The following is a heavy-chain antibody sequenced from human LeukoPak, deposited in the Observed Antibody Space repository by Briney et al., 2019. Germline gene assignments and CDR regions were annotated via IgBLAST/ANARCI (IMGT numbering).Heavy chain of an antibody. CDR3: AKVGANILLWFGDY. CDR2: ISGSGGST. Sequence: GGSLRLSCAASGFTFSSYAMSWVRQAPGKGLEWVSAISGSGGSTYYADSVKGRFTISRDNSKNTLYLQMNSLGAEDTAVYYCAKVGANILLWFGDYWGQGTLVTVSS. D-gene: IGHD3-10*01. V-gene: IGHV3-23*01. CDR1: GFTFSSYA. J-gene: IGHJ4*02.